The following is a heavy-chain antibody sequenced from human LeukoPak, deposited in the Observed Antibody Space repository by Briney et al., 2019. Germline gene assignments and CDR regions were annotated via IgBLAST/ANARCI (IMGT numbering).Heavy chain of an antibody. CDR3: ARDPGFGELPDY. CDR2: INSDGSST. D-gene: IGHD3-10*01. V-gene: IGHV3-74*01. Sequence: GGSLRLSCAASGFTFSSYWMHWVRQAPGKGPVWVSRINSDGSSTSYADSVKGRFTISRDNAKNTLYLQMNSLRAEDTAVYYCARDPGFGELPDYWGQGTLVTVSS. J-gene: IGHJ4*02. CDR1: GFTFSSYW.